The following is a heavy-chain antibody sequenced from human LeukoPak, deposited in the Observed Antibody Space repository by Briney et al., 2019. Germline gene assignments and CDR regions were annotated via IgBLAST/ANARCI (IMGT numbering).Heavy chain of an antibody. D-gene: IGHD1-1*01. CDR1: GFTFSSYA. Sequence: PGGSLRLSCAASGFTFSSYAMSWVRQAPGKGLEWVSVFSGSGGTTYYADSVKGRFTITRDNSKNTLHLQMNSLRAEDTAVYYCVRATSAWHPDSWGQGTLVTVSS. V-gene: IGHV3-23*01. CDR3: VRATSAWHPDS. J-gene: IGHJ4*02. CDR2: FSGSGGTT.